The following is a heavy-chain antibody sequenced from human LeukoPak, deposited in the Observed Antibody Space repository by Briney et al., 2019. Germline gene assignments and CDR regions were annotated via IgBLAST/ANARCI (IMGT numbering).Heavy chain of an antibody. Sequence: PGGSLRLSCAASGFTFSSYAMHWVRQAPGKGLEWVAVISYDGSNKYYADSVKGRFTISRDNSKNTLYLQMNSLRAEDTAVYYCAKNYYYDSSGYYYDSNWFDPWGQGTLVTVSS. CDR2: ISYDGSNK. V-gene: IGHV3-30*14. J-gene: IGHJ5*02. CDR1: GFTFSSYA. D-gene: IGHD3-22*01. CDR3: AKNYYYDSSGYYYDSNWFDP.